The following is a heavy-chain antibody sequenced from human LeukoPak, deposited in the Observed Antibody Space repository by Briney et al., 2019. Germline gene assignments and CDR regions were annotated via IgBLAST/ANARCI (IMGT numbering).Heavy chain of an antibody. D-gene: IGHD4-17*01. CDR1: GGSISSGGYS. V-gene: IGHV4-30-2*01. CDR2: IYHSGST. J-gene: IGHJ4*02. Sequence: SETLSLTCAVSGGSISSGGYSWSWIRQPPGKGLEWIGYIYHSGSTYYNPSLKSRVTISVDRSKNQFSLKLSSVTAADTAVYYCARDSHYGYFDYWGQGTLVTVSS. CDR3: ARDSHYGYFDY.